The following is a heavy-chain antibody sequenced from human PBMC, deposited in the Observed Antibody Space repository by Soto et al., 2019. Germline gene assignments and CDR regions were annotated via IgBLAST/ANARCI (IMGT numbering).Heavy chain of an antibody. CDR2: IYYSGST. Sequence: SETLSLTCTVSGGPISSGGYYWSWIRQHPGKGLEWIGYIYYSGSTYYNPSLKSRVTISVDTSKNQCSRELSSVTEADTTVYYCARESYGDYYYYGMDVWRQGTAVTVPS. CDR1: GGPISSGGYY. V-gene: IGHV4-31*03. D-gene: IGHD4-17*01. J-gene: IGHJ6*02. CDR3: ARESYGDYYYYGMDV.